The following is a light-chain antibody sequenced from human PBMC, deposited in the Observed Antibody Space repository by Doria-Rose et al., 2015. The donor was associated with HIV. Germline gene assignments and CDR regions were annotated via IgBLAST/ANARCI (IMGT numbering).Light chain of an antibody. Sequence: TQSPGTLSLSPGERATLSCRASQSVTSNYLAWYQQKPGQAPRLLIYGASSRVTGITDRFSGSGSVTDFTLTISRLEPEDFAVYYCQQYGSTPPTFGQGTKVEIK. CDR1: QSVTSNY. CDR3: QQYGSTPPT. CDR2: GAS. V-gene: IGKV3-20*01. J-gene: IGKJ1*01.